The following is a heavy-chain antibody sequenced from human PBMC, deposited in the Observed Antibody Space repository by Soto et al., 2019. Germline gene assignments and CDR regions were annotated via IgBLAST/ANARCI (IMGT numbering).Heavy chain of an antibody. D-gene: IGHD3-3*01. Sequence: SETLSLTCTVSGGSISSSSYYWGWIRQPPGKGLEWIGSIYYSGSTYYNPSLKSRVTISVDTSKNQFSLKLSPVTAADTAVYYCARHKFWSGYYTLAGSFFDYWGQGTLVTVSS. CDR1: GGSISSSSYY. CDR2: IYYSGST. J-gene: IGHJ4*02. V-gene: IGHV4-39*01. CDR3: ARHKFWSGYYTLAGSFFDY.